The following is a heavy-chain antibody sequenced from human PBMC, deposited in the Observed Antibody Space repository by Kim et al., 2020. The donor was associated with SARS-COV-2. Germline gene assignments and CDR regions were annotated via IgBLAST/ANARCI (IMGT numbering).Heavy chain of an antibody. Sequence: ASVKVSCKASGYTFTSYDINWVRHATGQGLEWMGWMNPNSGNTGYAQKFQGRVTMTRNTSISTAYMELSSLRSEDTAVYYCARGGRTTVVTLGDYYYGMDVWGQGTTVTVSS. J-gene: IGHJ6*02. D-gene: IGHD4-17*01. CDR1: GYTFTSYD. CDR2: MNPNSGNT. V-gene: IGHV1-8*01. CDR3: ARGGRTTVVTLGDYYYGMDV.